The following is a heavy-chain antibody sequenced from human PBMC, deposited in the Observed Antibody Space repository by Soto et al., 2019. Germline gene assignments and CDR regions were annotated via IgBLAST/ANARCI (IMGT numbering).Heavy chain of an antibody. Sequence: GGSLRLSCAASGFTFSSYWMSWVRQAPGKGLEWVANIKQDGSEKYYVDSVKGRFTISRDNAKNSLYLQMNSLRAEDTAVYYCARDLPDSSGYYFDYWGQGTLVTVSS. D-gene: IGHD3-22*01. J-gene: IGHJ4*02. CDR2: IKQDGSEK. V-gene: IGHV3-7*01. CDR1: GFTFSSYW. CDR3: ARDLPDSSGYYFDY.